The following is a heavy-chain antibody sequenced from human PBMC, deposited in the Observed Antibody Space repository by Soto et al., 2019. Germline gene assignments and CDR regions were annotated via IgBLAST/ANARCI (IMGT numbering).Heavy chain of an antibody. Sequence: EVQLLESGGGLVQPGGSLRLSCAASGFTFSSYAMSWVRQAPGKGLEWVSAISGSGGSTYYADSEKGRFTVSGDNSKNTLYLQMNSLRAEDTAVYYCAKGVVEPPGDYFDYWGQGTLVTVSS. J-gene: IGHJ4*02. V-gene: IGHV3-23*01. D-gene: IGHD3-10*01. CDR1: GFTFSSYA. CDR3: AKGVVEPPGDYFDY. CDR2: ISGSGGST.